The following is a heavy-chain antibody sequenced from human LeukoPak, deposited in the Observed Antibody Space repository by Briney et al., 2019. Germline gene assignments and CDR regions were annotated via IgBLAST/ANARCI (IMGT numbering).Heavy chain of an antibody. V-gene: IGHV3-9*01. D-gene: IGHD1-26*01. CDR2: ISWNSGSI. J-gene: IGHJ4*02. CDR3: AKGSGSGSYSVSYYFDY. Sequence: GGSLRPSCAASGFTFDDYAMHWVRQAPGKGLEWVSGISWNSGSIGYADSVKGRFTISRDNAKNSLYLQMNSLRAEDTALYYCAKGSGSGSYSVSYYFDYWGQGTLVTVSS. CDR1: GFTFDDYA.